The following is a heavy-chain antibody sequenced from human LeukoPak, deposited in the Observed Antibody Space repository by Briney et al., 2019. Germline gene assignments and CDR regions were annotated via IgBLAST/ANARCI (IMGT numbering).Heavy chain of an antibody. J-gene: IGHJ4*02. V-gene: IGHV4-39*07. D-gene: IGHD3-22*01. CDR1: GGSISSSSYY. Sequence: SETLSLTCTVSGGSISSSSYYWGWIRQPPGKGLEWIGSIYYSGSTYYNPSLKSRVTISVDTSKNQFSLKLSSVTAADTAVYYCARGRNHYYDVDYWGQGTLVTVSS. CDR2: IYYSGST. CDR3: ARGRNHYYDVDY.